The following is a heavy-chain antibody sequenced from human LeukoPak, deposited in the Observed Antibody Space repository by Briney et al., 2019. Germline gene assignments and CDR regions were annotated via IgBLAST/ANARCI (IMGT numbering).Heavy chain of an antibody. CDR3: ARGAITMIVVVNPDY. D-gene: IGHD3-22*01. CDR1: GYTFTGYY. V-gene: IGHV1-2*02. J-gene: IGHJ4*02. CDR2: INPNSGGT. Sequence: ASVKVSCKASGYTFTGYYMHWVRQAPGQGLEWMRWINPNSGGTNYAQKFQGRVTMTRDTSISTAYMELSRLRSDDTAVYYCARGAITMIVVVNPDYWGQGTLVTVSS.